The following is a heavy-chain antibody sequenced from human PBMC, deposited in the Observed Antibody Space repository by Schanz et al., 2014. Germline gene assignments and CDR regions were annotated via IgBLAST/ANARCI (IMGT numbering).Heavy chain of an antibody. CDR1: GGSIISYF. Sequence: QVQLHESRPGLLKPSEPLSLTCTVSGGSIISYFWCSIRQPPGKGLEWIGYIYYSGTTYYNPSLRRRPSISVDTFRNLLSLKVTSVTAADTAIYYCARVSHVYRYYYRDFWGKGTTVTVSS. V-gene: IGHV4-59*06. CDR3: ARVSHVYRYYYRDF. D-gene: IGHD3-16*02. J-gene: IGHJ6*03. CDR2: IYYSGTT.